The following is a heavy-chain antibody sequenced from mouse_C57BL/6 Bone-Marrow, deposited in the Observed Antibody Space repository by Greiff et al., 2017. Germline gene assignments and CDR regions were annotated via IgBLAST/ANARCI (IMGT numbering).Heavy chain of an antibody. CDR1: GYAFSSYW. V-gene: IGHV1-80*01. Sequence: QVQLQQSGAELVKPGASVKISCKASGYAFSSYWMNWVKQRPGKGLEWIGQIYPGDGDTNYNGKFKGKATLTADKSSSTAYMQLSSLTSEDSAVYFCARLFHYYGYLDYWGQGTTLTVSS. J-gene: IGHJ2*01. CDR3: ARLFHYYGYLDY. CDR2: IYPGDGDT. D-gene: IGHD1-2*01.